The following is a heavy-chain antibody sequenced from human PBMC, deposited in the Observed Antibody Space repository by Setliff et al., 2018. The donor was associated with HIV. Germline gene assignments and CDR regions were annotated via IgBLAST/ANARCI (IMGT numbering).Heavy chain of an antibody. CDR2: ISAYNGNT. Sequence: ASVKVSCKASGYIFISYGFSWVRQAPGQGLEWMGWISAYNGNTNYAQKLQGRVTMTTDTSTSTAYMELRNLRSDDTAVYYCASGGSYWGDAFDIWGQGTMVTVSS. J-gene: IGHJ3*02. CDR3: ASGGSYWGDAFDI. V-gene: IGHV1-18*01. CDR1: GYIFISYG. D-gene: IGHD1-26*01.